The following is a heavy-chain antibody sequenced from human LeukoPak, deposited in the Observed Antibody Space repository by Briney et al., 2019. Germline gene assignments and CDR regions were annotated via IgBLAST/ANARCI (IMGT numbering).Heavy chain of an antibody. CDR3: ARVGRGIAAAADY. J-gene: IGHJ4*02. Sequence: SETLSLTCTVSGGSISSSDYYWGWIRQPPGKGLEWIGEINHSGSTNYNPSLKSRVTISVDTSKNQFSLKLSSVTAADTAVYYCARVGRGIAAAADYWGQGTLVTVSS. CDR1: GGSISSSDYY. V-gene: IGHV4-39*07. CDR2: INHSGST. D-gene: IGHD6-13*01.